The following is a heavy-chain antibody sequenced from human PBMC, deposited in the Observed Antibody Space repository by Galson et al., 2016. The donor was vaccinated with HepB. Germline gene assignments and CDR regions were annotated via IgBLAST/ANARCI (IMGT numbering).Heavy chain of an antibody. CDR1: GGSISSTTHY. D-gene: IGHD1-26*01. V-gene: IGHV4-39*01. Sequence: SETMSLTCTVSGGSISSTTHYRGWIRQPPGKGLEWIGSIYHSGTTFYNPSLKSRVTISVDTSKNQFSLKLSSVTAADTAVYYCATHRYSGTYSSVLDGEYFDYWGQGTRVTVSS. CDR3: ATHRYSGTYSSVLDGEYFDY. CDR2: IYHSGTT. J-gene: IGHJ4*02.